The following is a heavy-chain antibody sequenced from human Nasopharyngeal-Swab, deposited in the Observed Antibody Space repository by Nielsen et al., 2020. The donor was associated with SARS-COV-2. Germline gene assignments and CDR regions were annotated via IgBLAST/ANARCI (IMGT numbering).Heavy chain of an antibody. J-gene: IGHJ3*01. Sequence: GEAMKISWAASGFDFWKYAMGWVRQVPGKGVEWVSTVSNNDGSLTFYADSVKGRFTIYRDTSKNTVSLQMNSLRAEDTAVYYCAKDDFCPACAFDVWGQGTIVTVSS. D-gene: IGHD2-21*02. V-gene: IGHV3-23*01. CDR3: AKDDFCPACAFDV. CDR2: VSNNDGSLT. CDR1: GFDFWKYA.